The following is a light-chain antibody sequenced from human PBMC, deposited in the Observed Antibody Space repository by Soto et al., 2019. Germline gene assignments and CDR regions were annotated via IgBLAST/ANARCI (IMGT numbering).Light chain of an antibody. Sequence: SYELTQPLSVSVALGQTARISCGGDSIGGKNVHWYQQKSGQAPVLVIYRDSNRPSGIPERFSGANSGNTATLAISGAQAGDEADYYCQVWDTSTVVFGGGTKLTVL. CDR3: QVWDTSTVV. CDR2: RDS. V-gene: IGLV3-9*01. CDR1: SIGGKN. J-gene: IGLJ2*01.